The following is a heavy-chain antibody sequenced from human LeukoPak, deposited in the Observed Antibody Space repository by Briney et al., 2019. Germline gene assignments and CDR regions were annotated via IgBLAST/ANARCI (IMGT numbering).Heavy chain of an antibody. D-gene: IGHD1-26*01. CDR3: ARARDIVGAEYGY. J-gene: IGHJ4*02. CDR1: GFTFSSYS. CDR2: ISSSSSYI. Sequence: PGGSLRLSCAAFGFTFSSYSMNWVRKAPGKGLEWVSSISSSSSYIYYADSVKGRFTISRDNAKNSLYLQMNSLRAEDTAVYYCARARDIVGAEYGYWGQGTLVTVSS. V-gene: IGHV3-21*01.